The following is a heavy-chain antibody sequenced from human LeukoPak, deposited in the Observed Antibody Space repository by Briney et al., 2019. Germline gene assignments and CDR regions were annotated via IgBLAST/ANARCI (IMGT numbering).Heavy chain of an antibody. J-gene: IGHJ6*03. Sequence: PGGSLRLSCAASGFTFRNYGMHWVRQATSKGREWVSFIWSDGNNRFYAASVKGRFSISRDHSKSMLYLQMDSLRPEDTAVYYCAKDPGASVSGFHMDVWGKGTTVIVSS. CDR2: IWSDGNNR. V-gene: IGHV3-30*02. CDR3: AKDPGASVSGFHMDV. CDR1: GFTFRNYG. D-gene: IGHD2-8*02.